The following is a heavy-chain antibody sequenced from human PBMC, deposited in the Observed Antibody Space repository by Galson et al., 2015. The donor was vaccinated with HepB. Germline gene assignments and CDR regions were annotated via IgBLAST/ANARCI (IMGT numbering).Heavy chain of an antibody. J-gene: IGHJ4*02. Sequence: SLRLSCAASGFTFSSYSMNWVRQAPGKGLEWVSSISSSSRYIYYADSVKGRFTISRDNAKNSLYLQMNSLRAEDTAVYYCARDGREMATILDYWGQGTLVTVSS. CDR3: ARDGREMATILDY. CDR1: GFTFSSYS. CDR2: ISSSSRYI. V-gene: IGHV3-21*01. D-gene: IGHD5-24*01.